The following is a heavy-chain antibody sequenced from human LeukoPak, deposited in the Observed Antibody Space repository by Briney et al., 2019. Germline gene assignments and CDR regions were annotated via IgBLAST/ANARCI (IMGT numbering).Heavy chain of an antibody. CDR2: TIPIFGTA. Sequence: SVKVSCKASGGTFSSYAISWVRQAPGQGLEWMGGTIPIFGTANYAQKFQGRVTITTDESTSTAYMELSGLRSEDTAVYYCASWVYCSSTSCPRAWFDPWGQGTLVTVSS. CDR1: GGTFSSYA. CDR3: ASWVYCSSTSCPRAWFDP. V-gene: IGHV1-69*05. D-gene: IGHD2-2*01. J-gene: IGHJ5*02.